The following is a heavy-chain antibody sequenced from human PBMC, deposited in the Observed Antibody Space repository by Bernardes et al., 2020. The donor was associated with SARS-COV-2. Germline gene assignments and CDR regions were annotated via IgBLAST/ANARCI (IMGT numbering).Heavy chain of an antibody. J-gene: IGHJ4*02. Sequence: GGSLRLSCEASGFSFSSYTMSWVRQAPGKGLEWVSSIYYNGGSTFYADSVRGRFTISRDNFKNTLYLQMNGLRADDTAVYYCAKDLVLDSRWDFDYWGQGTLVAVSS. V-gene: IGHV3-23*05. D-gene: IGHD4-4*01. CDR3: AKDLVLDSRWDFDY. CDR1: GFSFSSYT. CDR2: IYYNGGST.